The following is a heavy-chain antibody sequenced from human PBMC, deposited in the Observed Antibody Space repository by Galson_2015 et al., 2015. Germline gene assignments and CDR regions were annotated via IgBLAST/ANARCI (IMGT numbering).Heavy chain of an antibody. CDR3: AKGARITMIVVVITPYFDY. Sequence: SLRLSCAASGFTFSSYAMSWVRQAPGKGLEWVSAISGSGGSTYYADSVKGRFTISRDNSKNTLYLQMNSLRAEDTAVYYCAKGARITMIVVVITPYFDYWGQGTLVTVSS. J-gene: IGHJ4*02. CDR1: GFTFSSYA. CDR2: ISGSGGST. D-gene: IGHD3-22*01. V-gene: IGHV3-23*01.